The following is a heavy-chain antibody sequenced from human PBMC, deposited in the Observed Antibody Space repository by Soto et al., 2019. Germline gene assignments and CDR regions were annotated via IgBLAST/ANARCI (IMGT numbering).Heavy chain of an antibody. J-gene: IGHJ6*03. CDR1: GYTFTSYG. CDR3: ASGGSPYYYSYMDA. CDR2: ISAYNGST. D-gene: IGHD3-16*01. Sequence: ASVKVSCKASGYTFTSYGVSWVRQAPGQGLEWMGWISAYNGSTNYAQKLQGRVTMTTDTSTSTAYMELGSLRSDDTAVYYCASGGSPYYYSYMDALGQQTTVTVSS. V-gene: IGHV1-18*01.